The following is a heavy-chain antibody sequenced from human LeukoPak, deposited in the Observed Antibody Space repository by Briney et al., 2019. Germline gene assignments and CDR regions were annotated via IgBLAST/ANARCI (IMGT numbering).Heavy chain of an antibody. CDR2: ISGTGGST. CDR1: GVTSSSHD. V-gene: IGHV3-23*01. J-gene: IGHJ5*02. D-gene: IGHD3-10*01. CDR3: SRDRTDSLPDYRHNYYSPGSYIS. Sequence: GGSLRLFCGASGVTSSSHDMSGVRQPLRKELVGVSGISGTGGSTNDADSAKGRFIISRDNPKNSLSLQLKSLMVDDAAVYYYSRDRTDSLPDYRHNYYSPGSYISWGQGTLVTVSS.